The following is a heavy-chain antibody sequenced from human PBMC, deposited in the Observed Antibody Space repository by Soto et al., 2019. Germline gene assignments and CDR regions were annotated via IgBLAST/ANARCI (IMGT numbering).Heavy chain of an antibody. Sequence: GESLKISCAASGFTFSSYAMSWVRQAPGKGLEWVSAISGSGGSTYYADSLKGRLTISRDNSKDTLYLQMNSLRAEDTAVYYCAKGAADDYIWGSYRFFDYWGQGTLVTVSS. D-gene: IGHD3-16*02. CDR1: GFTFSSYA. CDR3: AKGAADDYIWGSYRFFDY. V-gene: IGHV3-23*01. CDR2: ISGSGGST. J-gene: IGHJ4*02.